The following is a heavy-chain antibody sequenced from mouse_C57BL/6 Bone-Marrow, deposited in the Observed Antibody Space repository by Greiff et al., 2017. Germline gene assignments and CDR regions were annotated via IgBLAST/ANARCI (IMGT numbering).Heavy chain of an antibody. J-gene: IGHJ2*01. D-gene: IGHD4-1*01. CDR3: SGPFDY. Sequence: QVQLKQSGAELARPGASVKLSCKASGYTFTSYAIRWVKQRTGQGLEWIGEIYPRSGHTYYNEKFMGKATLTADKSSSPAYMELRSLTSGDSAVYFCSGPFDYWGQGTTLTVSS. V-gene: IGHV1-81*01. CDR2: IYPRSGHT. CDR1: GYTFTSYA.